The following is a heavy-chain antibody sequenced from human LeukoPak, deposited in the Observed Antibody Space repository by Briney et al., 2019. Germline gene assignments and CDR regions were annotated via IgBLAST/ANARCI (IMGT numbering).Heavy chain of an antibody. CDR1: GYTFTGYY. J-gene: IGHJ6*03. CDR2: INPNSGGT. CDR3: ARGRGGYYGSGSYVHYYYYMDV. V-gene: IGHV1-2*02. Sequence: GASVKVSCKTSGYTFTGYYMHWVRQAPGQGLEWMGWINPNSGGTNYAQKFQGRVTMTRNTSISTAYMELSSLRSEDTAVYYCARGRGGYYGSGSYVHYYYYMDVWGKGTTVTISS. D-gene: IGHD3-10*01.